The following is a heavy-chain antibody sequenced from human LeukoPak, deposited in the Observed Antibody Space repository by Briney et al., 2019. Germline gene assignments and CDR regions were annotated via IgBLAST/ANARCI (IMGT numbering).Heavy chain of an antibody. D-gene: IGHD6-6*01. CDR1: GFTFSSYS. CDR2: ISSSSSYI. V-gene: IGHV3-21*01. Sequence: GGSLRLSCAASGFTFSSYSMNWVRQAPGKGLEWVSSISSSSSYIYYADSVKGRFTISRDNAKNSLYLQMNSLRAEDTAVYYCARGYSSSFHRGAFDIWGQGTMVTVSS. J-gene: IGHJ3*02. CDR3: ARGYSSSFHRGAFDI.